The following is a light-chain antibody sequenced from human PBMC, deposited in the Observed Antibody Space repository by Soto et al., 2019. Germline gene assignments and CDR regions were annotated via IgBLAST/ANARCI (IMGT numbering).Light chain of an antibody. Sequence: QSALTQPRSVSGSPGQSVTISCTGISSDVDSYNRVSWYQQPPGTAPKLMIYEVSNRPSGVPDRFSGSKSGNTASLTISGLHDEEEADYYCSSYAGSNTGVFGTGTKVTVL. CDR3: SSYAGSNTGV. CDR1: SSDVDSYNR. CDR2: EVS. J-gene: IGLJ1*01. V-gene: IGLV2-18*02.